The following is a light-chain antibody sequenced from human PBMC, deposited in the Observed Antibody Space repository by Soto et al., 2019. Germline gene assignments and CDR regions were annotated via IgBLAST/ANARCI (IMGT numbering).Light chain of an antibody. J-gene: IGKJ4*01. V-gene: IGKV3-20*01. CDR3: LQYDSSPLT. CDR2: GAS. CDR1: QSVSSSY. Sequence: EIVLTQSPGTLSLSPGERATLSCRASQSVSSSYLAWYKQKPGQAHRLLIYGASSRATGIPDRFSDSGSGTDFTLTISRLEAEDFAVYYCLQYDSSPLTFGGGTKVEIK.